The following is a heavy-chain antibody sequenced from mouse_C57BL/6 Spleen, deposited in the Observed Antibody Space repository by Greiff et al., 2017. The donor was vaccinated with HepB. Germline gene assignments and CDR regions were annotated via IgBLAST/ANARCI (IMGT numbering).Heavy chain of an antibody. Sequence: QVQLQQPGAELVKPGASVKMSCKASGYTFTSYWITWVKQRPGQGLEWIGDIYPGSGSTNYNEKFKSKATLTVDTSSSTAYMQLSSLTSEDSAVYYWSRDTTVVSEPYYFDYWGQGTTLTVSS. J-gene: IGHJ2*01. D-gene: IGHD1-1*01. CDR1: GYTFTSYW. V-gene: IGHV1-55*01. CDR3: SRDTTVVSEPYYFDY. CDR2: IYPGSGST.